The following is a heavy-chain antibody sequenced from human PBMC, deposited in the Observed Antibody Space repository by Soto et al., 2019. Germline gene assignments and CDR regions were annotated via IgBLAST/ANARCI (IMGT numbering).Heavy chain of an antibody. V-gene: IGHV3-53*01. CDR3: AKEKISTSCCNWFEP. CDR1: GFTVSSNY. J-gene: IGHJ5*02. Sequence: GGSLRLSCAASGFTVSSNYMSWVRQAPGKGLEWVSVIYTGGSTSYADSVKGRFTISRDNSKNTLYLQMNSLRAEDTAVYYCAKEKISTSCCNWFEPWGQGTLVTVSS. CDR2: IYTGGST. D-gene: IGHD2-2*01.